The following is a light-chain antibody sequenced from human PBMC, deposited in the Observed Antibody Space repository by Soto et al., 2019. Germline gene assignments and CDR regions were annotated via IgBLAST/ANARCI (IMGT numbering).Light chain of an antibody. CDR3: ETWDSNTRV. J-gene: IGLJ1*01. CDR2: LEGSGSY. V-gene: IGLV4-60*03. Sequence: QPVLTQSSSASASLGSSVKLTCTLSSGHSSYIIACHQQQPGKAPRYLMKLEGSGSYNKGSGVPDRFSGSSSGADRYLTISNLQSEDEADYYCETWDSNTRVFGTGTKVTVL. CDR1: SGHSSYI.